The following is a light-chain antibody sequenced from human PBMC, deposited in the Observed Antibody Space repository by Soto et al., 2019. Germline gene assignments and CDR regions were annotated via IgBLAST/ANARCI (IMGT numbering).Light chain of an antibody. CDR2: GNS. J-gene: IGLJ2*01. V-gene: IGLV1-40*01. Sequence: QSVLTQPPSVSGAPGQRVTISCTGSSSNIGAGYDVHWYQQLPGTAPKLLIYGNSNRPSGVPDRFSGSKSGTSASLAITGQQDEDDDDYYRQYDGSSRSVLFGGGTKLTVL. CDR3: QYDGSSRSVL. CDR1: SSNIGAGYD.